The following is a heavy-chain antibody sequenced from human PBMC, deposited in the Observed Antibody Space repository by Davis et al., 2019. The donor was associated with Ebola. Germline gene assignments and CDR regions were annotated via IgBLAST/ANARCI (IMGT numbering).Heavy chain of an antibody. CDR1: GGSFSGYY. J-gene: IGHJ5*02. D-gene: IGHD2-2*01. Sequence: SETLSLTCAVYGGSFSGYYWSWIRQPPGKGLEWIGEINHSGSTNYNPSLKSRVTISVDTSKNQFSLKLSSVTAADTAVYYCASQSSTSWSFDPWGQGTLVTVSS. CDR2: INHSGST. V-gene: IGHV4-34*01. CDR3: ASQSSTSWSFDP.